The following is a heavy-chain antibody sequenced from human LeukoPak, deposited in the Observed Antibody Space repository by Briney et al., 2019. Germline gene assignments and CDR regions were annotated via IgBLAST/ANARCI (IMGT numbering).Heavy chain of an antibody. Sequence: PSETLSLTCTVSGGSISSHYWSWIRQPPGKGLEWIGYIYYSGSTNYNPSLKSRVTISVDTSKNQFSLKLSSVTAADTAVYYCARVAGDIVVVPAYMDVWGKGTTVTVSS. J-gene: IGHJ6*03. V-gene: IGHV4-59*11. CDR3: ARVAGDIVVVPAYMDV. D-gene: IGHD2-2*01. CDR2: IYYSGST. CDR1: GGSISSHY.